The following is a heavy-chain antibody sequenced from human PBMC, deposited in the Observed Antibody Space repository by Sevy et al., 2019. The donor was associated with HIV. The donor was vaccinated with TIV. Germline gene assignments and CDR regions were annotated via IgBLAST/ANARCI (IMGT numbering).Heavy chain of an antibody. CDR1: GFTFTNYW. Sequence: LSLTCAASGFTFTNYWMTWVRQAPGKGLEWVANIDHDGSEKNYVDSVKGRFTISRDNVKNSLYLQMNSLRAEDTAVFYCARGQNVPDYWGQGSLVTVSS. D-gene: IGHD2-2*01. CDR2: IDHDGSEK. CDR3: ARGQNVPDY. J-gene: IGHJ4*02. V-gene: IGHV3-7*01.